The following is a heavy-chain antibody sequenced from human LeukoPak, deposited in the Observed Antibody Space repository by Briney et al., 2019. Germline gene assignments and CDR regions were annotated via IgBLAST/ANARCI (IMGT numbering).Heavy chain of an antibody. D-gene: IGHD4-17*01. V-gene: IGHV3-9*01. CDR2: ISWNSGSI. CDR3: ARGGLRFPFVP. J-gene: IGHJ5*02. Sequence: GGSLRLSCAASGFTFDDYAMHWVRQAPGKGLEWVSGISWNSGSIGYADSVKGRFTISRDNAKNSLYLQMNSLRSDDTAVYYCARGGLRFPFVPWGQGTLVTVSS. CDR1: GFTFDDYA.